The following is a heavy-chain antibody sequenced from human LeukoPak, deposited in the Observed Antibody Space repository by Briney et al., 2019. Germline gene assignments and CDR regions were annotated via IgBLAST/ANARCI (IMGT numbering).Heavy chain of an antibody. CDR1: GGTFSSYT. Sequence: GASVTVSCKASGGTFSSYTISWVRQAPGQGLEWMGRIIPILGIANYAQKFQGRVTITADKSTSTAYMQLSSLRSEDTAVYYCARDRGSSSSSNYYYYYMDVWGKGTTVTVSS. J-gene: IGHJ6*03. CDR3: ARDRGSSSSSNYYYYYMDV. V-gene: IGHV1-69*04. CDR2: IIPILGIA. D-gene: IGHD6-6*01.